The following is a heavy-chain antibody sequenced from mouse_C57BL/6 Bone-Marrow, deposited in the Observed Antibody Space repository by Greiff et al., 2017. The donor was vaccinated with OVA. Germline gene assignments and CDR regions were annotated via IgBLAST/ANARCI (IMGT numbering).Heavy chain of an antibody. CDR2: INPNNGGT. V-gene: IGHV1-26*01. Sequence: VQLKESGPELVKPGASVKISCKASGYTFTDYYMNWVKQSHGKSLEWIGDINPNNGGTSYNQKFKGKATLTVDKSSSTAYMELRSLTSEDSAVYYCARRDGYPRYFDVWGTGTTVTVSS. D-gene: IGHD2-3*01. CDR1: GYTFTDYY. CDR3: ARRDGYPRYFDV. J-gene: IGHJ1*03.